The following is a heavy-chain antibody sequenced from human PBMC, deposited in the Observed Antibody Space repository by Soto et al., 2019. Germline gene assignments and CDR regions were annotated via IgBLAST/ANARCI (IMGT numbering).Heavy chain of an antibody. CDR2: LNWDDDN. CDR1: GFSLRTTGVG. CDR3: AHNPPQDSGAFDI. Sequence: SGPTLVNPTQARTLTCTFSGFSLRTTGVGVGWIRQPPGKALEWLALLNWDDDNRYNPSLKSRLTLTKDTSKSQVVLTLTNVDPADTAKYYCAHNPPQDSGAFDIWGQGTMVTVSS. V-gene: IGHV2-5*02. J-gene: IGHJ3*02. D-gene: IGHD6-19*01.